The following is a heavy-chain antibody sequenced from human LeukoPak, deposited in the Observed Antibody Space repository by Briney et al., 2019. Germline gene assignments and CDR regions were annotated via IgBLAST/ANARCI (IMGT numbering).Heavy chain of an antibody. CDR2: INHSGST. V-gene: IGHV4-34*01. CDR3: ASPGYSSGWSLSAPYYYFDY. Sequence: SETLSLTCAVYGGSFSGYYWSWIRQPPGKGLEWIGEINHSGSTNYNPSLKNRVTNSVDTPKNQFSLKVSSVAAADTAVYYCASPGYSSGWSLSAPYYYFDYWGQGTLVTVSS. D-gene: IGHD6-19*01. J-gene: IGHJ4*02. CDR1: GGSFSGYY.